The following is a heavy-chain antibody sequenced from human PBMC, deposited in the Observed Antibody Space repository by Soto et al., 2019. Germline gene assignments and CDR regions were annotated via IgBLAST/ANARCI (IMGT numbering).Heavy chain of an antibody. V-gene: IGHV2-5*02. CDR2: IYWDDDK. J-gene: IGHJ4*02. D-gene: IGHD6-19*01. CDR3: AQSMHWLGHVFDQ. CDR1: GFSHRPKGWG. Sequence: SRPTLGNPTHPLTLACTFSGFSHRPKGWGVGGIRQPPGKALEWLALIYWDDDKRYSPSLKSRLTITKDTSKNQVVLTMTNMDPVDTATYYCAQSMHWLGHVFDQSGPGTLVTVSS.